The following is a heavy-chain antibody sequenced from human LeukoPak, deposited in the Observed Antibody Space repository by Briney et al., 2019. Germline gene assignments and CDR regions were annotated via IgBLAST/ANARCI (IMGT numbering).Heavy chain of an antibody. Sequence: GGSLRLSCAASGFTFSSYAMHWVRQAPGKGLEWVAVISYDGSNKYYADSVKGRFTISRDNSKNTLYLQMNSLRAEDTAVYYCARGEQQLAPLLDPWGQGTLVTVSS. D-gene: IGHD6-13*01. CDR3: ARGEQQLAPLLDP. V-gene: IGHV3-30*14. CDR1: GFTFSSYA. J-gene: IGHJ5*02. CDR2: ISYDGSNK.